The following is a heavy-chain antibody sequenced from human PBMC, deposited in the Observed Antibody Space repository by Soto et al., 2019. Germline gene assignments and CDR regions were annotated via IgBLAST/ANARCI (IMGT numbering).Heavy chain of an antibody. Sequence: EVQLVESGGGLVKPGGSLRLSCAASGFTFSSYSMNWVRQAPGKGLEWVSSISSSSYIYYADSVKGRFTISRDNAKNSLYLRMNGLGAEDTAVYYCARDEGYYDYIWGSHRYRSSPFWGQGTLVTVSS. J-gene: IGHJ4*02. CDR3: ARDEGYYDYIWGSHRYRSSPF. D-gene: IGHD3-16*02. V-gene: IGHV3-21*01. CDR1: GFTFSSYS. CDR2: ISSSSYI.